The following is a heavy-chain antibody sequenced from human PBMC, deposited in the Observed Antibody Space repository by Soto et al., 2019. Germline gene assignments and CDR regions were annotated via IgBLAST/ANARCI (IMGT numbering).Heavy chain of an antibody. D-gene: IGHD6-19*01. CDR1: GFTFSVYS. J-gene: IGHJ4*02. CDR2: ITSDTKTI. CDR3: ARSVEGHFDY. Sequence: EVQLVESGGDLVQRGGSLRLSCVASGFTFSVYSMNWVRKAPGKGLEWFSYITSDTKTINYADSVKARFTISRDNAKNSVYLQMNSLRDEDTAVYYCARSVEGHFDYWGQGTVVTVSS. V-gene: IGHV3-48*02.